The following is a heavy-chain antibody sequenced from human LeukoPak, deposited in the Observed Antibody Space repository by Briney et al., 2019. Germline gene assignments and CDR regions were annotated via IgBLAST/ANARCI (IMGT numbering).Heavy chain of an antibody. CDR1: GCSISSITYY. J-gene: IGHJ4*02. V-gene: IGHV4-39*07. CDR2: MYYRGNT. CDR3: ARLFGNYQNYFDY. Sequence: SETLSLNFTVSGCSISSITYYRGWIRQPPGKGLEWGGHMYYRGNTFYNPSLKSRVTIPVDTSKNQFSLKLRSVTAADTAVYYCARLFGNYQNYFDYWGQGALVTVSS. D-gene: IGHD1-7*01.